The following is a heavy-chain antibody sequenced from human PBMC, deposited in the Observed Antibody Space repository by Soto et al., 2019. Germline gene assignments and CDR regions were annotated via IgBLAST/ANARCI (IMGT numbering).Heavy chain of an antibody. Sequence: QVQLQDSGPGLVKPSQTLSLTCTVSGGSISSGGYYWSWIRQHPGKGLEWIGYIYYSGSTYYNPSLNSRVTIAVDTSKNQFYLKLSSVTAADTAVYYCARVGRGYSGYDMGWMYYCDYWGQGTLVTVSS. D-gene: IGHD5-12*01. V-gene: IGHV4-31*03. CDR1: GGSISSGGYY. J-gene: IGHJ4*02. CDR3: ARVGRGYSGYDMGWMYYCDY. CDR2: IYYSGST.